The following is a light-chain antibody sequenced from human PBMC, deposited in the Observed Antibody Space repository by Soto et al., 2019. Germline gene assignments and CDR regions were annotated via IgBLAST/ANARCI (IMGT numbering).Light chain of an antibody. CDR3: YSYAGSSTFV. Sequence: QSVLTQPASVSGSPGQSITISCTGTSNDVGSYNLVSWYQQHPGKAPKLMIYEGSKRPSGVSNRFSGSKCDNTASLTISGLQAEDEADYYCYSYAGSSTFVFGGGTKLTVL. CDR1: SNDVGSYNL. J-gene: IGLJ2*01. CDR2: EGS. V-gene: IGLV2-23*03.